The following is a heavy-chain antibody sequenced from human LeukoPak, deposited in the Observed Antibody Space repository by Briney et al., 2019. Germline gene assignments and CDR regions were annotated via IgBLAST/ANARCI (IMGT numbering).Heavy chain of an antibody. Sequence: SETLSLTCTVSGGSISSSSYYWGWIRQPPGKGLEWIGSIYYSGSTYYNPSLKSRVTISVDTSKNQFSLKLSSVTAADTAVYYCARQPPPSGGGSYSPFDYWGQGTLVTVSS. V-gene: IGHV4-39*01. CDR3: ARQPPPSGGGSYSPFDY. CDR1: GGSISSSSYY. J-gene: IGHJ4*02. CDR2: IYYSGST. D-gene: IGHD1-26*01.